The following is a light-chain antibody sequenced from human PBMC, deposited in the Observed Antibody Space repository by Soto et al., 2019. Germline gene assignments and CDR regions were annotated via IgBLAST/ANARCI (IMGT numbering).Light chain of an antibody. Sequence: QSVLTQSPSASGTPGQRVTISCSGSSSNIGSNYVYWYRQLPGTAPKLLIYSDTQRPSGVPDRFSGSKSGTSASLAISGLPSEDEADYYCISYTGSSTSYVFGSGTKLTVL. CDR1: SSNIGSNY. CDR2: SDT. J-gene: IGLJ1*01. V-gene: IGLV1-47*02. CDR3: ISYTGSSTSYV.